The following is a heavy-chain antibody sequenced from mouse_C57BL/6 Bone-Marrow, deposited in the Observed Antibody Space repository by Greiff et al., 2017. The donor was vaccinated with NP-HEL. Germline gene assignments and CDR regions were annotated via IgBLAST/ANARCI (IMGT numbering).Heavy chain of an antibody. J-gene: IGHJ4*01. CDR3: ARKRPYYYYGSSYDYYAMDY. D-gene: IGHD1-1*01. CDR2: IWSGGST. V-gene: IGHV2-2*01. CDR1: GFSLTSYG. Sequence: QVQLQQSGPGLVQPSQSLSITCTVSGFSLTSYGVHWVRQSPGKGLEWLGVIWSGGSTDYNAAFISRLSISKDNSKSQVFFKMNSLQADDTAIYYCARKRPYYYYGSSYDYYAMDYWGQGTSVTVSS.